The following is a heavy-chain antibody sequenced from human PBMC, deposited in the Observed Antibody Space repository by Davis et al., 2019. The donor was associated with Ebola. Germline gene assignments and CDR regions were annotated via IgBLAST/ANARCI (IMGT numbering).Heavy chain of an antibody. D-gene: IGHD3-3*01. CDR2: IYYSGST. CDR3: ARDREITIFGVVIQGGMDV. J-gene: IGHJ6*04. CDR1: GGSISSYY. Sequence: MPSETLSLTCTVSGGSISSYYWSWIRQPPGKGLEWIGYIYYSGSTNYNPSLKSRVTISVDTSKNQFSLKLNSVTAADTAVYYCARDREITIFGVVIQGGMDVWGKGTTATVSS. V-gene: IGHV4-59*01.